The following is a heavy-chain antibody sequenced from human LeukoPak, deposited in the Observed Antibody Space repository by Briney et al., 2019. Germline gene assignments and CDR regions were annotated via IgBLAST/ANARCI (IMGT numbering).Heavy chain of an antibody. J-gene: IGHJ4*02. CDR1: GFTFSSYA. CDR3: ARVDYDRAY. V-gene: IGHV3-74*01. Sequence: GGSLRLSCAASGFTFSSYAMHWVRQVPGKGLVWVSRISSDGSITNYVDSVKGRFTISRDNAKNTVHLQMSSLRVEDTAVYYCARVDYDRAYWGQGTLVTVSS. CDR2: ISSDGSIT. D-gene: IGHD3-22*01.